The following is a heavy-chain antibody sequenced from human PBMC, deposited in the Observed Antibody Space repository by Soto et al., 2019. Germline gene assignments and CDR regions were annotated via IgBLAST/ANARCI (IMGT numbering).Heavy chain of an antibody. Sequence: GGSLRLSCAASGFTFSSYGMHWVRQAPGKGLEWVAVIWYDGSNKYYADSVKGRFTISRDNSKNTLYLQMNSLRAEDTAVYYCAREVAAAGRRYYGMDVWGQGTTVTVSS. J-gene: IGHJ6*02. CDR3: AREVAAAGRRYYGMDV. D-gene: IGHD6-13*01. CDR1: GFTFSSYG. CDR2: IWYDGSNK. V-gene: IGHV3-33*01.